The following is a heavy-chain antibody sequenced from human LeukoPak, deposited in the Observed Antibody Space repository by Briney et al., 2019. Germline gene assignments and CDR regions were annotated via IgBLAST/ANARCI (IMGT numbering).Heavy chain of an antibody. CDR1: GDSVSSRSAA. D-gene: IGHD6-13*01. CDR2: TYYRSKWYN. J-gene: IGHJ3*02. Sequence: SQTLSLTCAIPGDSVSSRSAAWNWIRQSPSRGLEWLGRTYYRSKWYNDYAVSVRNRITITPNTSKNQFSLHLNSVTPEDTAVYYCARDRSMAAPGSETDALDIWGQGTVVIVSS. V-gene: IGHV6-1*01. CDR3: ARDRSMAAPGSETDALDI.